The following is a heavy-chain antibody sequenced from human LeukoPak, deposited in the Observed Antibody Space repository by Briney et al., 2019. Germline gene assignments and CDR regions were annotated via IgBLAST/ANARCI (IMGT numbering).Heavy chain of an antibody. CDR3: ARDIIPAASSITGTSFDY. Sequence: SETLSLTXTVSGGSISSSIYYWGWIRQPPGKGLEWIGSIYYSGSTYYNPSLKSRVNISVDTSKNQFSLKLSSVTAADAAVYYCARDIIPAASSITGTSFDYWGQGTLVTVSS. CDR2: IYYSGST. D-gene: IGHD1/OR15-1a*01. V-gene: IGHV4-39*02. CDR1: GGSISSSIYY. J-gene: IGHJ4*02.